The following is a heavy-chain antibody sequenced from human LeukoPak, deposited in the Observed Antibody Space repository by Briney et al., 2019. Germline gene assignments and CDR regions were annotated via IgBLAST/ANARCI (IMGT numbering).Heavy chain of an antibody. Sequence: PSETLSLTCTVSGGSISSGGYYWSWIRQHPGKGLEWIGYIYYSGSTYYNPSLKSRVTISVDTSKNQFSLKLSSVTAADTAVYYCARSLRWDFWSGYYKGFDYWGQGTLVTVSS. V-gene: IGHV4-31*03. CDR3: ARSLRWDFWSGYYKGFDY. CDR1: GGSISSGGYY. J-gene: IGHJ4*02. D-gene: IGHD3-3*01. CDR2: IYYSGST.